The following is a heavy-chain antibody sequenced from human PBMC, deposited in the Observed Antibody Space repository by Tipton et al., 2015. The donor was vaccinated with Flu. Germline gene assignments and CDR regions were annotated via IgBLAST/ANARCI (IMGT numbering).Heavy chain of an antibody. CDR1: GDSIASDYY. CDR3: ARDPSLGMPDYFDY. CDR2: IYHTGST. D-gene: IGHD2-2*01. V-gene: IGHV4-38-2*02. J-gene: IGHJ4*02. Sequence: TLSLTCSASGDSIASDYYWGWIRQPPGKGLEWIGNIYHTGSTYYNPSLRSRVTILVDRSKNQFSLKLSFVTAADTAVYYCARDPSLGMPDYFDYWGQGTLVTASS.